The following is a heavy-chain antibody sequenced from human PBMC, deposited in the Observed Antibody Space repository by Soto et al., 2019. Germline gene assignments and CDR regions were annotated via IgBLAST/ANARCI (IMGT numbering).Heavy chain of an antibody. CDR1: GGSISSSSYY. CDR2: IYYSGST. D-gene: IGHD4-4*01. CDR3: ARTNNYPLFDY. Sequence: SETLSLTCTVSGGSISSSSYYWGWIRQPPGKGLEWIGSIYYSGSTYYNPSLKSRVTISVDTSKNQFSLKLSSVTAADTAVYYCARTNNYPLFDYWGQGTLVTVSS. V-gene: IGHV4-39*01. J-gene: IGHJ4*02.